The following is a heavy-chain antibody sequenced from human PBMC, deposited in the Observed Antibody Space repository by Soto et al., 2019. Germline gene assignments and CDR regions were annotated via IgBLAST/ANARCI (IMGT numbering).Heavy chain of an antibody. Sequence: EVQLVESGGGLVQPGGSLRLSCAASGFTFSSFWMHWVRQAPGKGLVWVSRMNSDGSITNYADSVRGLFTISRDNAKNTLHLQMNRLRAEATAVYYCTSSGDADYDQRCDALEIWGQGTVVTVSS. J-gene: IGHJ3*02. CDR1: GFTFSSFW. CDR3: TSSGDADYDQRCDALEI. D-gene: IGHD4-17*01. CDR2: MNSDGSIT. V-gene: IGHV3-74*01.